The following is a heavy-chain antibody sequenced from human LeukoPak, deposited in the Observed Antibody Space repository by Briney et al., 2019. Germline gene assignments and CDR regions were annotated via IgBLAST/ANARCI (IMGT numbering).Heavy chain of an antibody. Sequence: GGSPRLSCAASGFTFSSYWMHWVRQAPGKGLVWVSRINSDGSSTSYADSVKGRFTISRDNAKNTLYLQMNSLRAEDTAVYYCAKEGGASRFDYWGQGTLVTVSS. CDR1: GFTFSSYW. J-gene: IGHJ4*02. CDR3: AKEGGASRFDY. CDR2: INSDGSST. V-gene: IGHV3-74*01. D-gene: IGHD5-12*01.